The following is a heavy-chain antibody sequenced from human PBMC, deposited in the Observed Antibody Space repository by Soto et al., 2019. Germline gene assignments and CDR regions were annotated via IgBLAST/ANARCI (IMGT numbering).Heavy chain of an antibody. D-gene: IGHD6-13*01. CDR1: GYSFTSYW. J-gene: IGHJ4*02. Sequence: GESLKISCKGSGYSFTSYWISWVRQMPGKGLEWMGRIDPSDSYTNYSPSFQGHVTISADKSISTAYLQWSSLKASDTAMYYCVSLNQTSSWYVSDYGCQGTLVTVSS. V-gene: IGHV5-10-1*01. CDR3: VSLNQTSSWYVSDY. CDR2: IDPSDSYT.